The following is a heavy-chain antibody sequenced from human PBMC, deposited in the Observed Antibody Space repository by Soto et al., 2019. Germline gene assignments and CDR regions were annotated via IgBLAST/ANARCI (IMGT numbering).Heavy chain of an antibody. V-gene: IGHV1-3*01. CDR1: GYTFTSYA. D-gene: IGHD1-1*01. J-gene: IGHJ6*02. Sequence: ASVKVSCKASGYTFTSYAMHWVRQAPGQRLEWMGWINAGKGNTKYSQKFQGRVTITRDTSASTAYMELSSLSSEDTAVYYCARDELNNYNPYSYYYCMDVRGEGTTVTVSS. CDR3: ARDELNNYNPYSYYYCMDV. CDR2: INAGKGNT.